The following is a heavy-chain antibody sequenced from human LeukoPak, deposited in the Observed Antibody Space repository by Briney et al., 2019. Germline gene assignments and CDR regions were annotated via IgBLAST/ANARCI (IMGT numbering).Heavy chain of an antibody. V-gene: IGHV3-23*01. D-gene: IGHD3-10*01. CDR1: GFTFSSYG. CDR2: ISGSGGST. J-gene: IGHJ4*02. Sequence: GGSLRLSCAASGFTFSSYGMSWVRQAPGKGLEWVSAISGSGGSTYYADSVKGRFTISRDNSKNTLYLQVNSLRAEDTAVYYCAKVNYYGSGRDWGQGTLVTVSS. CDR3: AKVNYYGSGRD.